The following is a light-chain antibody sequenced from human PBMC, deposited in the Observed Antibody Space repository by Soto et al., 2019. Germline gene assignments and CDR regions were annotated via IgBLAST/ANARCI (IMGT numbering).Light chain of an antibody. CDR1: SSNIGRNN. Sequence: QSVLTQPPSASGTPGQRVTISCSGGSSNIGRNNVYWFQQLPGTAPRLLIYRNNQRPSGVPDRFSGSKSGTSASLASSGLRSEDEADYYCAAWDDSLSGWVFGGGTKLTVL. J-gene: IGLJ3*02. CDR3: AAWDDSLSGWV. V-gene: IGLV1-47*01. CDR2: RNN.